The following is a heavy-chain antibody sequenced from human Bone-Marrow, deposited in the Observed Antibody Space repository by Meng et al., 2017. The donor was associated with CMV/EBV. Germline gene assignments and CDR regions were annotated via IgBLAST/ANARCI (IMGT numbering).Heavy chain of an antibody. D-gene: IGHD3-22*01. J-gene: IGHJ4*02. CDR2: IYYSGST. CDR3: ARVDYDSSGYYEDFDY. V-gene: IGHV4-39*07. CDR1: GGSISNTGYY. Sequence: SETLSLTCTVSGGSISNTGYYWGWIRQPPGKGLEWIGSIYYSGSTYYNPSLKSRVTISVDTSKNQFSLKLSSVTAADTAVYYCARVDYDSSGYYEDFDYWGQGTLVTVSS.